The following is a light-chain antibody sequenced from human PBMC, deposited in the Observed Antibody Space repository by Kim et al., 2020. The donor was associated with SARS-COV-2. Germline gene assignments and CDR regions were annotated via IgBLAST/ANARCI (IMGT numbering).Light chain of an antibody. V-gene: IGKV1-17*01. CDR3: LQHRSYPIT. CDR2: AAS. CDR1: QGIGDH. Sequence: ASDGGRVTITCRASQGIGDHFACHQQNPGKAPKRLIYAASSLQSGVPSRFSCSGSGTEFTLTITSLQPEDFATYYCLQHRSYPITFGQGTRLEIK. J-gene: IGKJ5*01.